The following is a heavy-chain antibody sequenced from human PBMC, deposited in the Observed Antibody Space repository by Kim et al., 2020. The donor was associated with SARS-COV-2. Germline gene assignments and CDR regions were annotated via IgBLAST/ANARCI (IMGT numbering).Heavy chain of an antibody. D-gene: IGHD3-16*02. Sequence: GGSLRLSCAASGFTFSSYGMHWVRQAPGKGLEWVAVIWYDGSNKYYADSVKGRFTISRDNSKNTLYLQMNSLRAEDTAVYYCARDVIPESSSYYFDYWGQGTLVTVSS. CDR3: ARDVIPESSSYYFDY. J-gene: IGHJ4*02. CDR1: GFTFSSYG. CDR2: IWYDGSNK. V-gene: IGHV3-33*08.